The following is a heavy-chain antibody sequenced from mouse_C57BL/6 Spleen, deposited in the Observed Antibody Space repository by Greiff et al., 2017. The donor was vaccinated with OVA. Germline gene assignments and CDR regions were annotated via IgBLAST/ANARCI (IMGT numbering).Heavy chain of an antibody. J-gene: IGHJ4*01. D-gene: IGHD2-4*01. V-gene: IGHV1-72*01. Sequence: QVQLKQPGAELVKPGASVKLSCKASGYTFTSYWMHWVKQRPGRGLEWIGRIDPHSGGTKYNEKFKSKATLTVDKPSSTAYMQLSSLTSEDSAVKYCARTRGYYDYDYYAMDYWGQGTSVTVSS. CDR3: ARTRGYYDYDYYAMDY. CDR1: GYTFTSYW. CDR2: IDPHSGGT.